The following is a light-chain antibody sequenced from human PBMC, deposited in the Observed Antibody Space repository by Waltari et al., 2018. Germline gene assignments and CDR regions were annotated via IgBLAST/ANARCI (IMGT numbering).Light chain of an antibody. Sequence: EIVLTQSPGTLSLSLGERATVSCRTSQSVSRALAWYQQKPGQAPRLLIYGAATRATGIPDRFSGSGFGTDFILTISRLEPDDFAVYYCQHYLRLPVTFGQGTTVEI. V-gene: IGKV3-20*01. J-gene: IGKJ1*01. CDR3: QHYLRLPVT. CDR2: GAA. CDR1: QSVSRA.